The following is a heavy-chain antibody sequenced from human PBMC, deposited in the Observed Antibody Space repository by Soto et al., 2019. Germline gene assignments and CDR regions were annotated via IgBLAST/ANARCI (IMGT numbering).Heavy chain of an antibody. CDR3: ARGLRMAARINWFDP. V-gene: IGHV4-34*01. CDR1: GGSFSGYY. D-gene: IGHD6-6*01. J-gene: IGHJ5*02. CDR2: INHSGST. Sequence: SETLSLTCAVYGGSFSGYYWSWIRRPPGKGLEWIGEINHSGSTNYNPSLKSRVTISVDTSKNQFSLKLSSVTAADTAVYYCARGLRMAARINWFDPWGQGTLVTVSS.